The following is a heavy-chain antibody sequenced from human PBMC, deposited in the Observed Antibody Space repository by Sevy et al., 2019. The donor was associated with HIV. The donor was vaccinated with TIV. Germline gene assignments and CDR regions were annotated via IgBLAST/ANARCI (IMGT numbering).Heavy chain of an antibody. CDR1: GYTFTSYT. CDR2: INTNTGNP. CDR3: ARDDDYDDYDWFDP. D-gene: IGHD4-17*01. V-gene: IGHV7-4-1*01. Sequence: ASVKVSCKASGYTFTSYTMNWVRQAPGQGLEWMGWINTNTGNPTYAQGFTGRFVFSLDTSVSTAYLQICSLKAEDTAVYYCARDDDYDDYDWFDPWGQGTLVTVSS. J-gene: IGHJ5*02.